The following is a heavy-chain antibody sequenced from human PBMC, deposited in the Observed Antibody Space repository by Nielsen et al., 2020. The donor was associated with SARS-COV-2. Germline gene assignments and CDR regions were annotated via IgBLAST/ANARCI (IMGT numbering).Heavy chain of an antibody. CDR2: ISAYNGNT. J-gene: IGHJ4*02. V-gene: IGHV1-18*04. CDR3: AREAGVATFDY. Sequence: ASVKVSCKASGYTFTSYGISWVRQAPGQGLEWMGWISAYNGNTNYAQKFQGRVTMTRDTSTSTVYMELSSLRSEDTAVYYCAREAGVATFDYWGQGTLVTVSS. CDR1: GYTFTSYG. D-gene: IGHD5-12*01.